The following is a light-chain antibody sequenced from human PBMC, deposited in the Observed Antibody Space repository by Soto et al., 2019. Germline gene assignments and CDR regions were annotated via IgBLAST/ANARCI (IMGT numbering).Light chain of an antibody. Sequence: QSVLTQSASVSGAPGQSITISCTGASSDIGAGNYVHWYQQHPDKAPRLLIYDVSNRPSGVSNRFSGSKSGNTASLTISGLQAEDEADYYCRSRSSIISRVFGGGTQLTVL. V-gene: IGLV2-14*03. CDR2: DVS. J-gene: IGLJ2*01. CDR3: RSRSSIISRV. CDR1: SSDIGAGNY.